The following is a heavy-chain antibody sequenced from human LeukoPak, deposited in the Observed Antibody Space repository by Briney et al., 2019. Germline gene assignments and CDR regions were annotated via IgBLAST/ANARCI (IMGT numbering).Heavy chain of an antibody. CDR1: GDSIRSDF. V-gene: IGHV4-59*01. CDR3: ARADVNNWFDP. CDR2: MYYSGNP. J-gene: IGHJ5*02. Sequence: SETLSLTCTVSGDSIRSDFWTWIRRPPGNQLKWIGSMYYSGNPNYNPSLKSRVTISRDTSKNQFSLKVSSVTAADTAVYYCARADVNNWFDPWGQGTLVTVSS.